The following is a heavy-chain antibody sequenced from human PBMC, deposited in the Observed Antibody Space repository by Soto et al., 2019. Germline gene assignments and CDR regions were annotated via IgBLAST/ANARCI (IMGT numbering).Heavy chain of an antibody. CDR2: IDPSDSYT. J-gene: IGHJ3*02. CDR1: GYSFTSYW. V-gene: IGHV5-10-1*01. CDR3: ARHYGDYVDAFDI. D-gene: IGHD4-17*01. Sequence: GESLKISCKGSGYSFTSYWISWVRQMPGKGLEWMGRIDPSDSYTNYSPSFQGHVTISADKSIRTAYLQWSSLKASDTAMYYCARHYGDYVDAFDIWGQGTMVTVSS.